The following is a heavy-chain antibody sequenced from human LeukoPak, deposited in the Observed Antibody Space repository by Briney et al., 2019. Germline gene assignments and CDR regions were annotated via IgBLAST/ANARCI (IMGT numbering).Heavy chain of an antibody. J-gene: IGHJ4*02. CDR3: ARTPHSSSWYYFDY. Sequence: RESGPALVKPTQTLTLTCTFSGFSLSTSGMCVSWIRQPPGKALEWLARIDWDDDKYYSTSLKTRLTISEDTSKNQVVLTMTNMDPVDTATYYCARTPHSSSWYYFDYWGQGTLVTVSS. D-gene: IGHD6-13*01. CDR1: GFSLSTSGMC. V-gene: IGHV2-70*11. CDR2: IDWDDDK.